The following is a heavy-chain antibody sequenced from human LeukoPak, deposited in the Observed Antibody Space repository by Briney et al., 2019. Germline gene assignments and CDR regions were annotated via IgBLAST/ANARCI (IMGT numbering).Heavy chain of an antibody. CDR3: ARGGGLGIAPHY. CDR2: INHSGST. V-gene: IGHV4-34*01. D-gene: IGHD2-21*01. J-gene: IGHJ4*02. Sequence: SETLSLTCAVYGGSFSGYYWSWIRQPPGKGLEWIGEINHSGSTNYNPSLKSRVTISVDTSKNQLSLKLSSVTAADSAVYYCARGGGLGIAPHYWGQGTLVTVSS. CDR1: GGSFSGYY.